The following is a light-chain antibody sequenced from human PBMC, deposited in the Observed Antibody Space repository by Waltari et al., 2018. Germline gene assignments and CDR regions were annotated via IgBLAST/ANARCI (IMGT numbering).Light chain of an antibody. CDR1: SSDVGNYNY. V-gene: IGLV2-11*01. CDR3: CSYAGRYTYV. CDR2: DFI. J-gene: IGLJ1*01. Sequence: QSALTQPRSVSGSPGQSVTISCTGPSSDVGNYNYVSSYQQHPGKAPKFMIFDFIQRPSGVPDRFSGSKSGSTASLTISGLQAEDEADYYCCSYAGRYTYVFGTGTKVTVL.